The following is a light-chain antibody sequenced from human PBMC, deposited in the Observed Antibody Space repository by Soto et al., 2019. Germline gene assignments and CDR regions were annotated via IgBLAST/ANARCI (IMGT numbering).Light chain of an antibody. Sequence: DIQMTQSPSTLSASIGDRVTITCRASESVRSWLAWYQQKQGKAPKXLIYEASSLESGVPSRFSGSGSGTELTITITSLQPEDFETYYCLQDYNYPWTFGQGTKGDIK. CDR1: ESVRSW. V-gene: IGKV1-5*03. CDR2: EAS. CDR3: LQDYNYPWT. J-gene: IGKJ1*01.